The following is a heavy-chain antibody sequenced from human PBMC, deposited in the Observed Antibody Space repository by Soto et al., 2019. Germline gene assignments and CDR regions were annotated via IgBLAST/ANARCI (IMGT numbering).Heavy chain of an antibody. J-gene: IGHJ5*02. V-gene: IGHV4-30-2*01. CDR2: IYHSGST. D-gene: IGHD1-26*01. Sequence: QLQLQESGSGLVKPSQTLSLTCAVSGGSISSGGYSWSWIRQPPGKGLEWIGYIYHSGSTYYNPSRKSRVTIXXAXSXXQFSLKLSSVTAADTAVYYCARAPGQRLGGNWFDPWGQGTLVTVSS. CDR3: ARAPGQRLGGNWFDP. CDR1: GGSISSGGYS.